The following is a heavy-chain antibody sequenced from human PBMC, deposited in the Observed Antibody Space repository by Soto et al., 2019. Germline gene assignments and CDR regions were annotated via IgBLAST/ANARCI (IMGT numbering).Heavy chain of an antibody. CDR1: GGSISSSNW. CDR2: IYHSGST. Sequence: SETLSLTCAVSGGSISSSNWWSWVRQPPGKGLEWIGEIYHSGSTYYNPSLKSRVTISVDTSKNQFSLKLSSVTAADTAVYYCARVDYYDSSGYYYGYYFDYWGQGTLVTVSS. V-gene: IGHV4-4*02. D-gene: IGHD3-22*01. J-gene: IGHJ4*02. CDR3: ARVDYYDSSGYYYGYYFDY.